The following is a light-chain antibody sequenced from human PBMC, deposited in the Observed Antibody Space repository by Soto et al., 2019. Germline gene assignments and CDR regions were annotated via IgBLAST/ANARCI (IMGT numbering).Light chain of an antibody. CDR1: SSDFGDDKY. Sequence: QYVLTQPASVSGSPGQSITVSCTGSSSDFGDDKYVSWYQQQPGKGPNLLIYGVNSRPSGISNRFSGSKYGNTASLTISGLQVEAEAQYFCGSFTTSRIWVFGGGNKLTVL. J-gene: IGLJ3*02. V-gene: IGLV2-14*01. CDR3: GSFTTSRIWV. CDR2: GVN.